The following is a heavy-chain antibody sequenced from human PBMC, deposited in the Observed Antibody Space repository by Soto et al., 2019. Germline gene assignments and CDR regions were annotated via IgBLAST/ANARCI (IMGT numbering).Heavy chain of an antibody. CDR1: GGTFSSYA. Sequence: QVQLVQSGAEVKKPGSSVKVSCKASGGTFSSYAISWVRQAPGQGLEWMGGIIPIFGTANYAQKFQGRVTITADESTSTAYMELCSLRSEDTAVYYCGRRWSACSGGSCYPYYFDYWGQGTLVTVSS. D-gene: IGHD2-15*01. J-gene: IGHJ4*02. CDR3: GRRWSACSGGSCYPYYFDY. V-gene: IGHV1-69*12. CDR2: IIPIFGTA.